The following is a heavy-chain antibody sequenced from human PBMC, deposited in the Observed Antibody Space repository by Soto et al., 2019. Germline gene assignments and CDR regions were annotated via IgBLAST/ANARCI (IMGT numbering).Heavy chain of an antibody. J-gene: IGHJ5*02. D-gene: IGHD2-15*01. Sequence: QVQLVQSGAEVKKPGSSVKVSCKASGGTFSSYAISWVRQAPGQGLEWMGGIIPIFGTANYAQKFQGSVTITADKSTSTAYMELSSLRSEDTAVYYCARDVGLSTLLLRLTGWFDPWGQGTLVTVSS. CDR1: GGTFSSYA. V-gene: IGHV1-69*06. CDR2: IIPIFGTA. CDR3: ARDVGLSTLLLRLTGWFDP.